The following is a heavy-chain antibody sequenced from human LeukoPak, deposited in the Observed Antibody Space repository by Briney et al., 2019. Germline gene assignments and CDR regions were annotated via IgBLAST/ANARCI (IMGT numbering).Heavy chain of an antibody. Sequence: PGGSLRLSCAASGFTFSTYAFHWVRQAPGTGLEWVAVISSDGGNKIYADSVKGRFTISRDDSKNTLFLQMNSLRTEDTAVYYCARDPMADFDYWGQGTLVTVSS. D-gene: IGHD2-8*01. CDR3: ARDPMADFDY. V-gene: IGHV3-30*04. CDR2: ISSDGGNK. J-gene: IGHJ4*02. CDR1: GFTFSTYA.